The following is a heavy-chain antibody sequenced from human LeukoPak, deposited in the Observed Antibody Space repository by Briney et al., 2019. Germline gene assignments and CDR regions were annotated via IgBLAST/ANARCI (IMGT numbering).Heavy chain of an antibody. CDR2: ISGSGGST. CDR3: AKEGLRSKVSYYYYYMDV. Sequence: PGGSLRLSCAASGFTFSSYAMSWVRQAPGKGLEWVSAISGSGGSTYYADSVKGRFTISRDNSKNTLYLQMNSLRAEDTAVYYCAKEGLRSKVSYYYYYMDVWGKGTTVTVSS. D-gene: IGHD4-11*01. V-gene: IGHV3-23*01. CDR1: GFTFSSYA. J-gene: IGHJ6*03.